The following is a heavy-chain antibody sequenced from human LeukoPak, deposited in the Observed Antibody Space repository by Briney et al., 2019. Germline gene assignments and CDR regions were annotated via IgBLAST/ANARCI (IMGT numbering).Heavy chain of an antibody. CDR1: GFTFSSYG. CDR3: ARTTTFAPHFDY. J-gene: IGHJ4*02. D-gene: IGHD1-1*01. V-gene: IGHV3-66*01. CDR2: IYSGGTT. Sequence: GRSLRLSCAASGFTFSSYGIHWVRQAPGKGLEWVSVIYSGGTTYYADSVKGRFTISRDNSKNTLYLQMDSLRAEDTAVYYCARTTTFAPHFDYWGQGTLVTVSS.